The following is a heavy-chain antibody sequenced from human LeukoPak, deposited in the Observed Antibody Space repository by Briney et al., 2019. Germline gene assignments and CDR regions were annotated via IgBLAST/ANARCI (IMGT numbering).Heavy chain of an antibody. J-gene: IGHJ4*02. CDR3: ARDYLDYDSTGSYNVV. D-gene: IGHD3-22*01. V-gene: IGHV3-33*08. CDR2: IWYDGSKK. CDR1: GFTFDRFA. Sequence: GGSLRLSCAASGFTFDRFAMNWVRQAPGKGLEWVAVIWYDGSKKYYADSVKGRFSISRDNSKNTLFLEMNSLRAEVTAMYFCARDYLDYDSTGSYNVVWGQGTLVTVSS.